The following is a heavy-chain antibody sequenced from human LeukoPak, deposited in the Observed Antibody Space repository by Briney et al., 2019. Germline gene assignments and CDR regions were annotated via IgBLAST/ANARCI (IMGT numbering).Heavy chain of an antibody. V-gene: IGHV3-7*03. Sequence: GGSLRLSCEASGFIFSKYWMGWVRQAPGKGLEWVANIAKDGSEKNHVDSVKGRFAISRVNTKNSVFLQMNRLTVEDTAVYFCARGRDPDYWGQGILVTVSS. CDR2: IAKDGSEK. CDR3: ARGRDPDY. J-gene: IGHJ4*02. CDR1: GFIFSKYW.